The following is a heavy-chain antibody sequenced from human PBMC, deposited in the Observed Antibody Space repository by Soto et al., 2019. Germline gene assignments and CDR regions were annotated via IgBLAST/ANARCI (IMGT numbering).Heavy chain of an antibody. D-gene: IGHD2-15*01. CDR3: ARAAPRYCSGGSCYSGRGY. V-gene: IGHV4-34*01. CDR1: GGSFSGYY. J-gene: IGHJ4*02. CDR2: INHSGST. Sequence: LSLTCAVYGGSFSGYYWSWIRQPPGKGLEWIGEINHSGSTNYNPSLKSRVTISVDTSKNQFSLKLSSVTAADTAVYYCARAAPRYCSGGSCYSGRGYWGQGTLVIVSS.